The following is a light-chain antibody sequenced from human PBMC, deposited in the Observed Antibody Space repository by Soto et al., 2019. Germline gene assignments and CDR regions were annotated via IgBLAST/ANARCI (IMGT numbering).Light chain of an antibody. CDR1: QNVNSN. Sequence: EVVMTQSPATLSVSPGERATLSCRASQNVNSNLAWYQQKPGQAPRLLIYGASTRATGFPARFSGSGSGTEFTLTINSLQSEDSAVYHCQQYNNWPYTFGQGTKLEIK. CDR2: GAS. V-gene: IGKV3-15*01. CDR3: QQYNNWPYT. J-gene: IGKJ2*01.